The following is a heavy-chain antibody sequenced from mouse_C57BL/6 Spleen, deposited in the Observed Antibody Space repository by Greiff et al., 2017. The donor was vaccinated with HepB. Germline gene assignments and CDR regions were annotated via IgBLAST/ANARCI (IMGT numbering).Heavy chain of an antibody. CDR1: GYTFTSYW. Sequence: QVQLQQPGAELVKPGASVKLSCKASGYTFTSYWMQWVKQRPGQGLEWIGEIDPSDSYTNYNQKFKGKATLTVDTSSSTAYMQLSSLTSEDSAVYYCARSTTVVADYAMDYWGQGTSVTVSS. CDR2: IDPSDSYT. V-gene: IGHV1-50*01. D-gene: IGHD1-1*01. J-gene: IGHJ4*01. CDR3: ARSTTVVADYAMDY.